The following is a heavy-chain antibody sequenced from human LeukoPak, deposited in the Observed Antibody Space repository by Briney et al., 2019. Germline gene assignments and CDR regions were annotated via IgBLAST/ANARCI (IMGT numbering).Heavy chain of an antibody. CDR3: ASLSEYCSAGSCYLGWFDP. D-gene: IGHD2-15*01. CDR1: GGSISSRSYY. Sequence: SETLSLTCTVSGGSISSRSYYWGWIRQPPGKGLEWIGSIFYSGITYYNPSLKSRVTISVDTSKNQFSLKLNSVTAADTAVYYCASLSEYCSAGSCYLGWFDPWGQGTLVTVSS. J-gene: IGHJ5*02. CDR2: IFYSGIT. V-gene: IGHV4-39*07.